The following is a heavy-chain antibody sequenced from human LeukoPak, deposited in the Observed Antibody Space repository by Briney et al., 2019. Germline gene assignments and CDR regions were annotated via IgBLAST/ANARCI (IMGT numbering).Heavy chain of an antibody. CDR3: ARGGFTVTTWSDY. D-gene: IGHD4-17*01. V-gene: IGHV3-11*04. J-gene: IGHJ4*02. Sequence: GGSLRLSCAASVFTFSDYYMSWIRQAPGKGLEWVSYISGTGITIYYADSVKGRFTISRDNAKDSLYLQMNSLRADDTAVYYCARGGFTVTTWSDYWGRGTLVTVSS. CDR1: VFTFSDYY. CDR2: ISGTGITI.